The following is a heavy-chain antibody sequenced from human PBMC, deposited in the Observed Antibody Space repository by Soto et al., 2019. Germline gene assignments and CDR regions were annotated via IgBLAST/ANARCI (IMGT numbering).Heavy chain of an antibody. V-gene: IGHV3-30*18. J-gene: IGHJ4*02. CDR3: AKGWFRSSDY. CDR1: GSSFISSG. CDR2: LSYDGNFA. D-gene: IGHD1-26*01. Sequence: QMQLVESGGAVVQPGMSLRVSCAASGSSFISSGMHWVRQARDKGLEWVASLSYDGNFAHYADSVKGRFTISRDNSRKALYLDMKGLRPDDSAVYSCAKGWFRSSDYWGQGTLVTVSS.